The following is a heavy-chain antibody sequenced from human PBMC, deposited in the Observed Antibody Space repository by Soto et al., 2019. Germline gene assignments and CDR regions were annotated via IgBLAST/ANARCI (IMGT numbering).Heavy chain of an antibody. CDR2: VYPSDSDT. J-gene: IGHJ3*02. D-gene: IGHD3-10*02. CDR1: GYRFTTYW. V-gene: IGHV5-51*01. CDR3: ARAYVSAGAFDI. Sequence: GVSLKISCKGSGYRFTTYWIGWVRQMPGKGLEWMGIVYPSDSDTRYSPSFQGQVTISADKSINTAYLQWSSLKASDTAMYYCARAYVSAGAFDIWGQGTMVTVSS.